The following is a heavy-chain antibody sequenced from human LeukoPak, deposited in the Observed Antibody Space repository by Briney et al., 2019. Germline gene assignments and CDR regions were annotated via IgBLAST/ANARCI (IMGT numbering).Heavy chain of an antibody. V-gene: IGHV3-21*04. CDR2: ISSSSSYI. J-gene: IGHJ4*02. Sequence: PGGSLRLSCAASGFTFSSYSMNWVRQAPGKGLEWVSSISSSSSYIYYADSVKGRFTISRDNAKNSLYLQMNSLRAEDTAVYYCARVRVGAGYYFDYWGQGTLVTVSS. CDR3: ARVRVGAGYYFDY. CDR1: GFTFSSYS. D-gene: IGHD1-26*01.